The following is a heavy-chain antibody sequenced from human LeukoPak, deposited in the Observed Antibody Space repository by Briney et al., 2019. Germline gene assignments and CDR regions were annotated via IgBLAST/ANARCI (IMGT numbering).Heavy chain of an antibody. CDR2: FRGSGAAT. CDR1: GFTFSSYA. Sequence: GGSLRLSCAASGFTFSSYAMNWARQAPGKGLKWVSGFRGSGAATFYADSVKGRFTISRDNSKNTLYLQMNRLRAEDTAVYYCAKGQRFYGEYYFDQWGQGTLVTVSS. V-gene: IGHV3-23*01. CDR3: AKGQRFYGEYYFDQ. D-gene: IGHD4-17*01. J-gene: IGHJ4*02.